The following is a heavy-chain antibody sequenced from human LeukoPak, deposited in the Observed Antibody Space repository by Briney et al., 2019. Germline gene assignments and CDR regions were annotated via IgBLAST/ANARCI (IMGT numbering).Heavy chain of an antibody. V-gene: IGHV4-39*07. Sequence: SETLSLTCTVSGGSISSSSYYWGWIRQPPGKGLEWIGSIYYSGSTYYNPSLKSRVTISVDTSKNQFSLKLSSVTAADTAVYYCARVGDSSGYDYPNWFDPWGQGTLVTVSS. D-gene: IGHD5-12*01. CDR2: IYYSGST. J-gene: IGHJ5*02. CDR1: GGSISSSSYY. CDR3: ARVGDSSGYDYPNWFDP.